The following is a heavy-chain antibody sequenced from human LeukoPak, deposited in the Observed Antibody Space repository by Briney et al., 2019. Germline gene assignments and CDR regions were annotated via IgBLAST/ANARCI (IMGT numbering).Heavy chain of an antibody. J-gene: IGHJ4*02. CDR2: ISGSGGST. Sequence: PGGSLRLSCAASGFTFSSYAMSWVRQAPGKGLEWVSAISGSGGSTYYADSVKGRFTISRDNSKNTLYLQMNSLRAEDTAVYYCAARDGYSSSWPTFDYWGQGTLVTVSS. CDR1: GFTFSSYA. D-gene: IGHD6-13*01. V-gene: IGHV3-23*01. CDR3: AARDGYSSSWPTFDY.